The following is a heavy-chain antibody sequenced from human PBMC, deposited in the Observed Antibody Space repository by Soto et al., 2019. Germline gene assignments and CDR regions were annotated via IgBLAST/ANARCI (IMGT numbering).Heavy chain of an antibody. J-gene: IGHJ5*02. V-gene: IGHV4-4*02. CDR1: GGSIRSSNW. CDR3: AKYQLLDGANWFDP. CDR2: IYHSGST. Sequence: QVQLQESGPGLVKPSGTLSLTCAVSGGSIRSSNWWSWVRHPPGKVLEWIGEIYHSGSTNYNSSFKRRATISVDKSKNQFSLKLSSVTAADTAVYYCAKYQLLDGANWFDPWGQGTLVTVSS. D-gene: IGHD2-2*01.